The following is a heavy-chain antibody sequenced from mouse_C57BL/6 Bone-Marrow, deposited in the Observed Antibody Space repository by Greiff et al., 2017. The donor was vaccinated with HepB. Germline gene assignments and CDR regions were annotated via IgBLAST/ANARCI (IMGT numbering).Heavy chain of an antibody. CDR1: GYTFTSYG. CDR3: AREGYYYGSSLGY. V-gene: IGHV1-81*01. CDR2: IYPRSGNT. D-gene: IGHD1-1*01. J-gene: IGHJ2*01. Sequence: VKLMESGAELARPGASVKLSCKASGYTFTSYGISWVKQSTGQGLEWIGEIYPRSGNTYYNEKFKGKATLTADKSSSTAYMELRSLTSEDSAVYLCAREGYYYGSSLGYWGQGTTLTVSS.